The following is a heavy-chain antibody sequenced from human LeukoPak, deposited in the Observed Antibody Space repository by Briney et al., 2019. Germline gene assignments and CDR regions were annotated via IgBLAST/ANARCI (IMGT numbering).Heavy chain of an antibody. J-gene: IGHJ4*02. CDR1: GFTFSSYA. V-gene: IGHV3-23*01. CDR3: ARDVYYYDSSGYAH. D-gene: IGHD3-22*01. CDR2: ISGSGGST. Sequence: AGGSLRLSCAASGFTFSSYAMSWVRQAPGKGLEWVSAISGSGGSTYYADSVKGRFTISRDNAKNSLYLQMNSLRAEDTAVYYCARDVYYYDSSGYAHWGQGTLVTVSS.